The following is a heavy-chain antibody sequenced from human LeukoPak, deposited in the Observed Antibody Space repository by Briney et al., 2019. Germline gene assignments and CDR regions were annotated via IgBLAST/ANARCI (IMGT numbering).Heavy chain of an antibody. D-gene: IGHD6-19*01. V-gene: IGHV3-21*01. CDR3: ARALEQWLGRDR. CDR2: ISSSSSYI. J-gene: IGHJ4*02. CDR1: GFTFSSYS. Sequence: PGGSLRLSCAASGFTFSSYSMNWVRQAPGKGLEWVSSISSSSSYIYYADSVKGRFTISRDNAKNSLYLQMNSLRAEDTALYYCARALEQWLGRDRWGQGTLVTVSS.